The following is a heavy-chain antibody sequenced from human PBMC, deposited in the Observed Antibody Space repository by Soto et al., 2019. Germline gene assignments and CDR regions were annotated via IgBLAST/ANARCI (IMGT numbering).Heavy chain of an antibody. CDR2: IYSGGST. V-gene: IGHV3-53*01. Sequence: EVQLVESGGGLIQPGGSLRLSCAASGFTVSSNYMSWVRQAPGKGLEWVSVIYSGGSTYYADSVKGRFTISRDHSKNKLYLQMYRLRAEDPAVYSCAKDRVERCYPEYFPHWGQGTRVSVSS. J-gene: IGHJ1*01. CDR3: AKDRVERCYPEYFPH. CDR1: GFTVSSNY. D-gene: IGHD2-15*01.